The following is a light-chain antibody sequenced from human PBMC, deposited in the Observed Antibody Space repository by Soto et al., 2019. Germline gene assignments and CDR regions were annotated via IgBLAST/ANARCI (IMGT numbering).Light chain of an antibody. CDR1: SSNIGSYNL. CDR3: CSYAGSSSYV. V-gene: IGLV2-23*02. J-gene: IGLJ1*01. Sequence: QSVLTQPASVSGSPGQSITISCTGFSSNIGSYNLVSWYQQHPGKAPQLMIYEVTKRPSGVSNRFSGSKSGNTASLTISGLQTEDEADYYCCSYAGSSSYVFGTGTKVTVL. CDR2: EVT.